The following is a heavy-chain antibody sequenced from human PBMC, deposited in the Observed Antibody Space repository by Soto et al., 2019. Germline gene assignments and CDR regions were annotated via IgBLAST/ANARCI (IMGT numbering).Heavy chain of an antibody. CDR2: IYYSGST. CDR1: GGSISSYY. CDR3: ARGISWPRIYFDY. J-gene: IGHJ4*02. V-gene: IGHV4-59*12. D-gene: IGHD6-13*01. Sequence: SETLSLTCTVSGGSISSYYWSWIRQPPGKGLEWIGDIYYSGSTNYNPSLKSRVTISVDTSKNQFSLKLSSVTAADTAVYYCARGISWPRIYFDYWGQGTLVTVSS.